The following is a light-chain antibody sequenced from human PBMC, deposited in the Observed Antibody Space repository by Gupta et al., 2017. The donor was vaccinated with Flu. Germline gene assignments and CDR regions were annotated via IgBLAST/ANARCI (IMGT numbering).Light chain of an antibody. CDR1: QGISNS. CDR2: AAS. Sequence: DIQMTQSPSSLSAFLGDRVTITCRASQGISNSLVWFHQKPGKAPKSLIFAASTLQSGVPSRFSGGGSGKVFTLTINNLQPEDFATYFCQQYYDNPPTFGQGTKLEIK. J-gene: IGKJ2*01. CDR3: QQYYDNPPT. V-gene: IGKV1-16*01.